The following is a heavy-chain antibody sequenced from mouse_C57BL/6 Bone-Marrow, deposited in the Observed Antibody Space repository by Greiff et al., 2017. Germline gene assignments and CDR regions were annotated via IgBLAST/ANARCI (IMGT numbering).Heavy chain of an antibody. Sequence: EVKLMESGGGLVKPGGSLKLSCAASGFTFSSYAMSWVRQTPEKRLEWVATISDGGSYTYYPDNVKGRFTISRDNAKNNLYLQMSHLKSEDTAMYYCARDHRTWFAYWGQGTTLTVSS. CDR1: GFTFSSYA. V-gene: IGHV5-4*01. CDR3: ARDHRTWFAY. D-gene: IGHD2-2*01. J-gene: IGHJ2*01. CDR2: ISDGGSYT.